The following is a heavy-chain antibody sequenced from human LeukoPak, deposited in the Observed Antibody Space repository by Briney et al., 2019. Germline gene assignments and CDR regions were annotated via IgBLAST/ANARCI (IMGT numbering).Heavy chain of an antibody. CDR2: IYYSGST. CDR1: GGSISSGGYY. D-gene: IGHD4-17*01. J-gene: IGHJ3*02. V-gene: IGHV4-31*03. Sequence: PSQTLSLTCTVSGGSISSGGYYWSWIRQHPGKGLEWIGYIYYSGSTYYNPSLKSRVTISVDTSKNQFSLKLSSVTAADTAAYYCARGRLTTIPDAFDIWGQGTMVTVSS. CDR3: ARGRLTTIPDAFDI.